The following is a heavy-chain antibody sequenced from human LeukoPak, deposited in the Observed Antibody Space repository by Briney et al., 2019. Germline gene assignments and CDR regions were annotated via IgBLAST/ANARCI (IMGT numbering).Heavy chain of an antibody. CDR3: ARAEALEWSYYYMDV. CDR1: GDSISTDY. D-gene: IGHD3-3*01. Sequence: SETLSLTCTVSGDSISTDYWSWIRQPPGKGLEWIGFISYSGSTNYNPSLKSRVTISVETSKNQFSLKLSSVTAADTAVYYCARAEALEWSYYYMDVWGKGTTVTVSS. CDR2: ISYSGST. V-gene: IGHV4-59*01. J-gene: IGHJ6*03.